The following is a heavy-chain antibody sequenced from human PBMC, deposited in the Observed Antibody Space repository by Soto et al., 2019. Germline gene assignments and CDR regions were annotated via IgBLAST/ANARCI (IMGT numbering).Heavy chain of an antibody. CDR2: ISWDGGST. V-gene: IGHV3-43*01. CDR3: AKDMVDSSSWPPTYYYYYGMDV. J-gene: IGHJ6*02. D-gene: IGHD6-13*01. Sequence: GGYLRLSCAASGFTFDDYTMHWVRQAPGKGLEWVSLISWDGGSTYYADSVKGRFTISRDNSKNSLYLQMNSLRTEDTALYYCAKDMVDSSSWPPTYYYYYGMDVWGQGTTVTVSS. CDR1: GFTFDDYT.